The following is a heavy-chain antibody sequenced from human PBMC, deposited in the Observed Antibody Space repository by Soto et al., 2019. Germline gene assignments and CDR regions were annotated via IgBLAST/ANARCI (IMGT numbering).Heavy chain of an antibody. V-gene: IGHV5-51*01. CDR3: ARQHPLDSRVWYD. Sequence: PGESLKISCKVFGDSFTGFWVGWVRQVPGKGLEWAASIYPRDSDVRYNPSFQGQVTISADRSTTTAYLQWSSLKASDTAIYYCARQHPLDSRVWYDWGQGTLVTVSS. D-gene: IGHD6-19*01. J-gene: IGHJ4*02. CDR2: IYPRDSDV. CDR1: GDSFTGFW.